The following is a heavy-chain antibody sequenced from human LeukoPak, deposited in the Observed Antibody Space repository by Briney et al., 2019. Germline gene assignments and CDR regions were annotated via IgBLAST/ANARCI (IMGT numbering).Heavy chain of an antibody. CDR2: INSDGSST. CDR3: ARDLDYGDYHFDY. D-gene: IGHD4-17*01. CDR1: GFTFSSYW. J-gene: IGHJ4*02. Sequence: GGSLRLSCAASGFTFSSYWMHWVRQAPGKGLVWVSRINSDGSSTSYADSVKGRSTISRDNANNTLYLQMSSLRAGDTAVYYCARDLDYGDYHFDYWGQGTLVTVSS. V-gene: IGHV3-74*01.